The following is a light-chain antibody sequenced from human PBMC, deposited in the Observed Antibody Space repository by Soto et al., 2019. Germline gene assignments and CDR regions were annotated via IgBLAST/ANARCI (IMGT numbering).Light chain of an antibody. Sequence: QSALTQPASVSGSPGQSITISCTGTSSDVGGYNYVSWYQQHPGKAPKFMIYDVSNRPSGVSNRFSGSKSGNTASLTISGLQAEDEADYYCSSYTSGSTWVFGGGTK. CDR1: SSDVGGYNY. CDR2: DVS. J-gene: IGLJ3*02. V-gene: IGLV2-14*01. CDR3: SSYTSGSTWV.